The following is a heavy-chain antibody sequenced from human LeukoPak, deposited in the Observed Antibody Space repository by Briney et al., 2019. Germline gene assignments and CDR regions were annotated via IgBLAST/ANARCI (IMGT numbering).Heavy chain of an antibody. CDR2: ISAYKGQI. Sequence: ASVKVSCKASGYTFTKYGISWVRQAPGQGLEWMGWISAYKGQINYAQKLQGRVTMTTDTSTTTAYMELRSLRSDDTAVYYCARGSYYDYSGFDHWGQGTLVTVSS. CDR3: ARGSYYDYSGFDH. D-gene: IGHD3-22*01. J-gene: IGHJ5*02. V-gene: IGHV1-18*01. CDR1: GYTFTKYG.